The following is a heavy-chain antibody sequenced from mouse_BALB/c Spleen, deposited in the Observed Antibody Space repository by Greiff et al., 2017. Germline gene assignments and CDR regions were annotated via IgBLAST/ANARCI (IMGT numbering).Heavy chain of an antibody. CDR3: ARKGNDYGAWFAY. D-gene: IGHD2-4*01. CDR2: ISSGSSTI. Sequence: EVQGVESGGGLVQPGGSRKLSCAASGFTFSSFGMHWVRQAPEKGLEWVAYISSGSSTIYYADTVKGRFTISRDNPKNTLFLQMTSLRSEDTAMYYCARKGNDYGAWFAYWGQGTLVTVSA. CDR1: GFTFSSFG. V-gene: IGHV5-17*02. J-gene: IGHJ3*01.